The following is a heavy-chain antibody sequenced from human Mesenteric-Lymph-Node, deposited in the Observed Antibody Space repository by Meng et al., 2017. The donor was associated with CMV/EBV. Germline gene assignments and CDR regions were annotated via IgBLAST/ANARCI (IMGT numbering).Heavy chain of an antibody. J-gene: IGHJ6*02. CDR1: GFTFDDYA. CDR3: ARSRGRAAPPLYGMDV. Sequence: SLKISCAASGFTFDDYAMHWVRQAPGKGLEWVSGISWNSGSIGYADSVKGRFTISRDNAKNSLYLQMNSLRAEDTAVYYCARSRGRAAPPLYGMDVWGQGTTVTVSS. D-gene: IGHD2-15*01. CDR2: ISWNSGSI. V-gene: IGHV3-9*01.